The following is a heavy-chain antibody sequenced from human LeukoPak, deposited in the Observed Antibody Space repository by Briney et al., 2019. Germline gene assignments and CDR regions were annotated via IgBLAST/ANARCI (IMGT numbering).Heavy chain of an antibody. Sequence: ASVKVSCKASGYTFTSYGISWVRQAPGQGLEWMGWISAYNGNTNYAQKLQGRVTMTTDTSTSTAYMELRSLRSDDTAVYYCARNNRDYYYDSSGSTYFDYWGQGTLVTVSS. D-gene: IGHD3-22*01. CDR2: ISAYNGNT. J-gene: IGHJ4*02. V-gene: IGHV1-18*01. CDR3: ARNNRDYYYDSSGSTYFDY. CDR1: GYTFTSYG.